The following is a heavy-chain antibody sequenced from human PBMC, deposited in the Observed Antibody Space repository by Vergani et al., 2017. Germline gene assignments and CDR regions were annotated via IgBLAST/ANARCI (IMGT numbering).Heavy chain of an antibody. Sequence: EVQLVESGGGLVKPGGSLRLSCAASGFTFSSYSMNWVRQAPGKGLEWVSSISSSSSYIHYADSVKGRFTISRDNAKNSLYLQMNSLRAEDTAVYYCARGMASVRDAFVIWGQGTMVTVSS. D-gene: IGHD2-8*01. V-gene: IGHV3-21*01. CDR2: ISSSSSYI. CDR1: GFTFSSYS. CDR3: ARGMASVRDAFVI. J-gene: IGHJ3*02.